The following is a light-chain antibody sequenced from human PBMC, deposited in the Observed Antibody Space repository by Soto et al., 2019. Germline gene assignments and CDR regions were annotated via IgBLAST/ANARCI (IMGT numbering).Light chain of an antibody. Sequence: DIQMTQSPSTLSASVGDRVTITCRASQNINSWLVWYQHKPGKAPKVLIYKASSLESGVPSRFTGSGSGTEFTLTISSLQPDDLATYYCQQYNTYPWTFGQGTNVEIK. V-gene: IGKV1-5*03. CDR1: QNINSW. CDR3: QQYNTYPWT. J-gene: IGKJ1*01. CDR2: KAS.